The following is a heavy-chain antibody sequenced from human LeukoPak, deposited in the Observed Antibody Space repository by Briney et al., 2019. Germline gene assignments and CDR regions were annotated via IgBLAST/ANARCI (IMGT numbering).Heavy chain of an antibody. D-gene: IGHD3-22*01. CDR3: ARGNYYDSSGYYVNAFDI. V-gene: IGHV1-8*03. J-gene: IGHJ3*02. Sequence: ASVKVSCKASGYTFTSYDINWVRQATGQGLGWMGWMNPNSGNTGYAQKFQGRVTITRNTSISTAYMELSSLRSEDTAVYYCARGNYYDSSGYYVNAFDIWGQGTMVTVSS. CDR1: GYTFTSYD. CDR2: MNPNSGNT.